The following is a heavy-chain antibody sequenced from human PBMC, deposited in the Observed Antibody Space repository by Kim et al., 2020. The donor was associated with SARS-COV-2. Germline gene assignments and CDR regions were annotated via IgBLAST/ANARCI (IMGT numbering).Heavy chain of an antibody. CDR2: IYYSGST. V-gene: IGHV4-39*01. CDR1: GGSISSSSYY. CDR3: ARHIREQLVPYYWYFDL. D-gene: IGHD6-13*01. J-gene: IGHJ2*01. Sequence: SETLSLTCTVSGGSISSSSYYWGWIRQPPGKGLEWIGSIYYSGSTYYNPSLKSRVTISVDTSKNQFSLKLSSVTAADTAVYYCARHIREQLVPYYWYFDLWGRGTLVTVSS.